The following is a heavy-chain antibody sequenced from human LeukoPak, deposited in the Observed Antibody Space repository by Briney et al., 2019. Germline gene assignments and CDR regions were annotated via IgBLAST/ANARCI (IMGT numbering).Heavy chain of an antibody. D-gene: IGHD5-12*01. CDR1: GGSISSYY. CDR2: IYYSGST. V-gene: IGHV4-59*12. J-gene: IGHJ3*02. CDR3: ARSYGATDAFDI. Sequence: SETLSLTCTVSGGSISSYYWSWIRQPPGKGLEWIGYIYYSGSTNYNPPLKSRVTISVDTSKNQFSLKLSSVTAADTAVYYCARSYGATDAFDIWGQGTMVTVSS.